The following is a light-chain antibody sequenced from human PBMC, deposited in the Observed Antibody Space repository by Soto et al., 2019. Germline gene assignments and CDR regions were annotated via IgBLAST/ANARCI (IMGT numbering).Light chain of an antibody. Sequence: EIVLTQSPGTLSLSPGERATLSCRASQSVSSSYLAWYQQKPGQAPRLLIYGASSRATGIPDRFSGSGSGTEFTLTISRLEPEDFAVYYCQQYGSSPDTFGQGNKVEIK. J-gene: IGKJ2*01. CDR2: GAS. CDR1: QSVSSSY. V-gene: IGKV3-20*01. CDR3: QQYGSSPDT.